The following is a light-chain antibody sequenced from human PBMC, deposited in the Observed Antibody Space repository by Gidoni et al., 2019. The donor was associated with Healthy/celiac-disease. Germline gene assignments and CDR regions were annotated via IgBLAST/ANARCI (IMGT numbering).Light chain of an antibody. CDR1: QSVSSSY. CDR3: QQYGSSRGLT. CDR2: GAS. J-gene: IGKJ4*01. Sequence: EIVLTQSPGTLSLSPGERATLSCRASQSVSSSYLAWYQQKPGQAPRPLIYGASSRATGIPDRFSGSGSGTDFTLTISRLEPEDFAVYYCQQYGSSRGLTFXGXTKVEIK. V-gene: IGKV3-20*01.